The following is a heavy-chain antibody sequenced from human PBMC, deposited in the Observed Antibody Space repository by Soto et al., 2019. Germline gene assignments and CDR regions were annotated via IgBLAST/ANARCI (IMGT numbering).Heavy chain of an antibody. Sequence: GGSLRLSCAASGFTFSSYGMNWVRQAPGXXXEWVSSITHSGGNTYYADSVKGRFTISXXXAXXSLYLQMNSLRAEDTAVYYCARDDYDYVWGSYPDGMDIWGQGTTVNVSS. CDR2: ITHSGGNT. V-gene: IGHV3-21*01. D-gene: IGHD3-16*02. CDR3: ARDDYDYVWGSYPDGMDI. J-gene: IGHJ6*02. CDR1: GFTFSSYG.